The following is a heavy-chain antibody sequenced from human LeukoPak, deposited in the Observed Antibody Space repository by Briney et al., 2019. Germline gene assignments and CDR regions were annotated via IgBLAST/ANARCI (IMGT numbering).Heavy chain of an antibody. CDR3: AKSPGTVTTLDYYYMDV. V-gene: IGHV3-7*01. D-gene: IGHD4-17*01. Sequence: GGSLRLSCVASGFTFSSRDWMTWVRQAPGKGLEWVANIKQDGSEKNYVDSVKGRFTISRDNAKNSVDLQMNSLRAEDTAVYYCAKSPGTVTTLDYYYMDVWGKGTTVTISS. CDR2: IKQDGSEK. J-gene: IGHJ6*03. CDR1: GFTFSSRDW.